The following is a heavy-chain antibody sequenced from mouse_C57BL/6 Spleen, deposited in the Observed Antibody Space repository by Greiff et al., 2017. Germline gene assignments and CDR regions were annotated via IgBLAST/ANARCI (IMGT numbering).Heavy chain of an antibody. CDR1: GYAFTNYL. CDR3: ARSDDGYYVSYFDV. CDR2: INPGSGGT. J-gene: IGHJ1*03. Sequence: QVQLQQSGAELVRPGTSVKVSCKASGYAFTNYLIEWVKQRPGQGLEWIGVINPGSGGTNYNEKFKGKATLTADKSSSTAYMQLSSLTSEGSAVYFCARSDDGYYVSYFDVWGTGTTVTVSS. D-gene: IGHD2-3*01. V-gene: IGHV1-54*01.